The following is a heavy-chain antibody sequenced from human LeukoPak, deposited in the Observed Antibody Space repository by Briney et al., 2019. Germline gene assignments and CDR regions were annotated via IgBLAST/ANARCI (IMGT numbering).Heavy chain of an antibody. Sequence: GGSLRLSCAASGFTFSNYWMHWVRQAPGKGLVWVSRIDSDGSTTTYADSVKGQFTISRDNAKNTLYLQMNSLRAEDTAVYYCARGHNYAFDYWGQGTLVTVSS. CDR2: IDSDGSTT. CDR3: ARGHNYAFDY. D-gene: IGHD1-1*01. CDR1: GFTFSNYW. V-gene: IGHV3-74*01. J-gene: IGHJ4*02.